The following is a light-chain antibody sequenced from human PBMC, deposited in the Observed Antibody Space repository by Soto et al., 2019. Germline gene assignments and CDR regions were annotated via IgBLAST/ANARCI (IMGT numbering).Light chain of an antibody. V-gene: IGKV3-20*01. CDR1: QTFSNSF. CDR3: QHRGSSST. J-gene: IGKJ5*01. Sequence: IVLTQSPGTLSLSPGERATLSCRASQTFSNSFLSWFQQIPGQAPRLLIYGASMRATGIPDRLSGSGSGTEFTLTISRLEPEDFAVYYCQHRGSSSTFGQGTRLEIK. CDR2: GAS.